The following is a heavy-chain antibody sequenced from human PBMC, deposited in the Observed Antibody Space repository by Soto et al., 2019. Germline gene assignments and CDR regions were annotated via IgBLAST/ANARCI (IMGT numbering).Heavy chain of an antibody. V-gene: IGHV3-48*02. J-gene: IGHJ6*02. CDR3: ARGPWGNDVDYYYGMDV. Sequence: EVQLVESGGGLVQPGGSLRLSCAASGFTFSSYSMNWVRQAPGKGLEWVSYISSSSSTIYYADSVKGRFTISRDNAKNSLYLQMNSLRDEDTAVYYCARGPWGNDVDYYYGMDVWGQGTTVTVSS. CDR1: GFTFSSYS. D-gene: IGHD7-27*01. CDR2: ISSSSSTI.